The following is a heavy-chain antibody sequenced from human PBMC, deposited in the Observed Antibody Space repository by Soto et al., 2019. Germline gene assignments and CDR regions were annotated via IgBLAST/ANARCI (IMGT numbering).Heavy chain of an antibody. CDR2: ISYDGSNK. D-gene: IGHD3-22*01. J-gene: IGHJ5*02. CDR3: ARDKSSYDSSGYPGP. CDR1: GFTFSSYA. Sequence: GGSLRLSCAASGFTFSSYAMHWVRQAPGKGLEWVAVISYDGSNKYYADSVKGRFTISRDNSKNTLYLQMNSLRAEDTAVYYCARDKSSYDSSGYPGPWGQGTLVTVSS. V-gene: IGHV3-30-3*01.